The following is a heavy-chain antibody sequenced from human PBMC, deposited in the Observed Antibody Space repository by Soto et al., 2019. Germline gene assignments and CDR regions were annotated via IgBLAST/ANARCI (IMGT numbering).Heavy chain of an antibody. CDR2: ISAYNGNT. CDR3: ARDINGYYDFWSGFPPHYYFDY. D-gene: IGHD3-3*01. CDR1: GYTFTSYG. J-gene: IGHJ4*02. Sequence: GASVKVSCKASGYTFTSYGISWVRQAPGQGLEWMGWISAYNGNTNYAQKLQGRVTMTTDTSTSTAYMELRSLRSDDTAVYYCARDINGYYDFWSGFPPHYYFDYWGQGTLVTVSS. V-gene: IGHV1-18*01.